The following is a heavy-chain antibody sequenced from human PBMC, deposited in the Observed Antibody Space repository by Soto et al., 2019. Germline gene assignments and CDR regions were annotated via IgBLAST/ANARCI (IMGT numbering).Heavy chain of an antibody. V-gene: IGHV1-69*02. CDR3: ARGGIAGAAGDFDY. D-gene: IGHD6-19*01. J-gene: IGHJ4*02. CDR1: GGTFSSYT. CDR2: IIPILGIA. Sequence: QVQLVQSGAEVKKPGSSVKVSCKASGGTFSSYTISWVRQAPGQGLEWMGRIIPILGIANYAQKFQGRVTITADKSTSTAYMELSSLRSEGTAVYYCARGGIAGAAGDFDYWGQGTLVTV.